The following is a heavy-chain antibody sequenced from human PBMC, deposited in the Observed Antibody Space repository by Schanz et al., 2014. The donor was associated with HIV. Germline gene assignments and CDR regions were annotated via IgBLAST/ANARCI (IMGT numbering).Heavy chain of an antibody. Sequence: QVHLVQSGAEVKKPGSSVKVSCKASGGTFTNYALNWVRQAPGQGLEWMGGIIPIFGTANYAQKFQGRVTITADESTSTAYMELSSLRSEDTAVYYCADAPVERGYYYYGMDVWGQGTTVTVSS. J-gene: IGHJ6*02. CDR3: ADAPVERGYYYYGMDV. CDR1: GGTFTNYA. CDR2: IIPIFGTA. V-gene: IGHV1-69*01. D-gene: IGHD1-1*01.